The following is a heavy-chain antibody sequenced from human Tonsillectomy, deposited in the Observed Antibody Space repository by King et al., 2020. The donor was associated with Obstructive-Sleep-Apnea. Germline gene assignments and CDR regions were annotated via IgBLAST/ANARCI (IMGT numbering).Heavy chain of an antibody. Sequence: VQLVESGGGLVQPGGSLKLSCAASGFTFSGSAMHWVRQASGKGLEWVGRIRSKANSYATAYAASVKGRFTIPRDDSKNTAYRQMNSLKTEDTAVYYCTRVPEGNWFDPWGQGTLVTVSS. CDR2: IRSKANSYAT. CDR3: TRVPEGNWFDP. CDR1: GFTFSGSA. V-gene: IGHV3-73*02. J-gene: IGHJ5*02.